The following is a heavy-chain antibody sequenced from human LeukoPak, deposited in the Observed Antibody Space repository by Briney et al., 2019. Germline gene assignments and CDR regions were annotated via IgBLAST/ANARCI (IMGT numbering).Heavy chain of an antibody. J-gene: IGHJ4*02. D-gene: IGHD4-17*01. V-gene: IGHV4-34*01. CDR2: INPSGST. CDR1: GGSFSGYY. Sequence: SETLSLTCAVYGGSFSGYYWSWIRQPPGKGLEWIGEINPSGSTNYNPSLKSRVTISVDTSKNQFSLKLSSVTAADTAVYYSARIQSFYGDYSYDYWGQGTLVTVSS. CDR3: ARIQSFYGDYSYDY.